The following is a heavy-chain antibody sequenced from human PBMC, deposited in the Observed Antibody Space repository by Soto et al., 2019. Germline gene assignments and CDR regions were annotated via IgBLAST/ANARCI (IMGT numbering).Heavy chain of an antibody. J-gene: IGHJ4*02. CDR1: GGTFSSYA. CDR2: IIPIFGTA. D-gene: IGHD5-18*01. CDR3: ARSGIQLWVLFDY. V-gene: IGHV1-69*13. Sequence: SVKVSCKASGGTFSSYAISWVRQAPGQGLEWMGGIIPIFGTANYAQKFQGRVTITADESTITADMELSSLRSKDTAVYYCARSGIQLWVLFDYWGQGTLVTVSS.